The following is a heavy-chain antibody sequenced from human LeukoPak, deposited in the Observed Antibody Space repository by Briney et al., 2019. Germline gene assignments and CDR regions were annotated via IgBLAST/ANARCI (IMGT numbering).Heavy chain of an antibody. CDR1: GGSIISTDSY. D-gene: IGHD2-15*01. CDR3: ARNRSDCSGGSCSFTGFDY. CDR2: VYYSGST. J-gene: IGHJ4*02. V-gene: IGHV4-39*01. Sequence: SESLSLTCAVSGGSIISTDSYWGWIRQSPDKGLEWIGSVYYSGSTHYNPSLKSRLTISVDTSKNEFSLGLRFVTIADTAVYYCARNRSDCSGGSCSFTGFDYWGQGTLVSVSS.